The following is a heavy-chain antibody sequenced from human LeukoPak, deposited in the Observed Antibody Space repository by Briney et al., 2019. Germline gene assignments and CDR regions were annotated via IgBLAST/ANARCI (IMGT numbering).Heavy chain of an antibody. Sequence: SETLSLTCIVSGGSISSYSWNWIRQSPGKGLEWVGYISHSGTTSYNSSLKSRVTISVDTSKNQLSLKLTSVTAADTAVHYCARWDDSAWGFGNWGPGTLVTVSS. CDR2: ISHSGTT. V-gene: IGHV4-59*08. D-gene: IGHD6-19*01. CDR1: GGSISSYS. CDR3: ARWDDSAWGFGN. J-gene: IGHJ4*02.